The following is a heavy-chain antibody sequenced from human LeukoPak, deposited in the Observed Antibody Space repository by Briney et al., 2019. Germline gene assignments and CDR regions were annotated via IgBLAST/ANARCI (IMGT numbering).Heavy chain of an antibody. CDR3: ARAELLWFGELLGWFDP. CDR1: GGSISSSSYY. V-gene: IGHV4-39*07. CDR2: IYYSGST. D-gene: IGHD3-10*01. J-gene: IGHJ5*02. Sequence: SETLSLTCTVSGGSISSSSYYWGWIRQPPGKGLEWIGSIYYSGSTYYNPSLKSRVTISGDTSKNQFSLKLSSVTAADTAVYYCARAELLWFGELLGWFDPWGQGTLVTVSS.